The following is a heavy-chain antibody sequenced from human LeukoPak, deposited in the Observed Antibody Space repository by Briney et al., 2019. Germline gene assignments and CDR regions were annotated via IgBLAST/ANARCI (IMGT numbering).Heavy chain of an antibody. CDR3: GSSSWYGWFDP. CDR1: GGSISSSSYY. D-gene: IGHD6-13*01. CDR2: IYYSGST. Sequence: SETLSLTCTVSGGSISSSSYYWGWIRQPPGKWLEWIGSIYYSGSTYYNPSLKSRVTISVDTSKNQFSLKLSSVTAADTAVYYCGSSSWYGWFDPWGQGTLVTVSS. J-gene: IGHJ5*02. V-gene: IGHV4-39*01.